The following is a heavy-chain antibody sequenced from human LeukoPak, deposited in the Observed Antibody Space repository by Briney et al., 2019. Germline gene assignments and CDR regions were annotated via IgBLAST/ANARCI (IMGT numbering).Heavy chain of an antibody. CDR3: ARDKSHCSVDSCHSDDAFDI. V-gene: IGHV3-23*01. CDR1: GFTFSSYA. J-gene: IGHJ3*02. Sequence: GGSLRLSCAASGFTFSSYAMSWVRQAPGKGLEWVSAISGSGGSTYYADSVKGRFTISRDNSRNTVDLHMNSLRAEDTAVYYCARDKSHCSVDSCHSDDAFDIWGQGTMVTVSS. CDR2: ISGSGGST. D-gene: IGHD2-15*01.